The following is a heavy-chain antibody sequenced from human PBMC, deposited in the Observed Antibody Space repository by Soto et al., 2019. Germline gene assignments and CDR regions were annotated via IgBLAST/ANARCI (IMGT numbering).Heavy chain of an antibody. Sequence: EEQLLESGGGLVQPGGSLRLSCAASGLTFSRYAMSWVRQAPGKGLEWVSIINPGGDITYYGDSVKGRFTISRDNSKNTLTLPMNSLKAADTAVNYCAKSLGPPALTAYCLDYRGQGTLVTVSS. CDR1: GLTFSRYA. CDR2: INPGGDIT. D-gene: IGHD2-21*02. V-gene: IGHV3-23*01. J-gene: IGHJ4*02. CDR3: AKSLGPPALTAYCLDY.